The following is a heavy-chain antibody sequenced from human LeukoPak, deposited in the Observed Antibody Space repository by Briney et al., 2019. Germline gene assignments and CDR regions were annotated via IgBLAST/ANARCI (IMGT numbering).Heavy chain of an antibody. V-gene: IGHV1-69*01. Sequence: SVKVSCKASGGTFSSYAISWVRQAPGQGLEWMGGLIPIFGTANYAQKSQGRVTITADESTSTAYMELSSLRSDDTAVYYCARDWYYDILTGYRFDYWGQGTLVTVSS. D-gene: IGHD3-9*01. CDR2: LIPIFGTA. CDR1: GGTFSSYA. CDR3: ARDWYYDILTGYRFDY. J-gene: IGHJ4*02.